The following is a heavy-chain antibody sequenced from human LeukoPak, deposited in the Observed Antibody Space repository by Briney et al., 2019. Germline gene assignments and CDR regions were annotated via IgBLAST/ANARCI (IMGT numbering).Heavy chain of an antibody. CDR3: AIVPKAYYYDSSGYYSYYYMDV. D-gene: IGHD3-22*01. J-gene: IGHJ6*03. Sequence: KSSETLSLTCTVSGYSISSGYYWGWIRQPPGKGLEWIGNIYPTGSTYYNPSLKSRVTISVDTSKNQFSLKLSSVTAADTAVYYCAIVPKAYYYDSSGYYSYYYMDVWGKGTTVTISS. CDR1: GYSISSGYY. V-gene: IGHV4-38-2*02. CDR2: IYPTGST.